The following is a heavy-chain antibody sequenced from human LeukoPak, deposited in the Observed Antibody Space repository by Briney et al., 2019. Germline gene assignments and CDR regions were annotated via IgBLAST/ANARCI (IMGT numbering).Heavy chain of an antibody. CDR1: GGSISSHY. Sequence: SGTLSLTCSVSGGSISSHYWSWIRQPPGKALEWIGYIYHSGGNRYNPFLKSRVTISLDTSKNQLSLQLSSVTAADTAVYYCAKVGSYDSSGYYFSDWGQGTLVTVSS. D-gene: IGHD3-22*01. J-gene: IGHJ4*02. CDR3: AKVGSYDSSGYYFSD. CDR2: IYHSGGN. V-gene: IGHV4-59*11.